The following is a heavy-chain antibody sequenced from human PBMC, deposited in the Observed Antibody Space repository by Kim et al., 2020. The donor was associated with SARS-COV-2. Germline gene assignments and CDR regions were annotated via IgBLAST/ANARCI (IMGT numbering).Heavy chain of an antibody. CDR2: IFPGDSET. CDR1: GYRFATYW. Sequence: GESLKISCKSSGYRFATYWIGWVRQMPGKGLEWMGTIFPGDSETRYSPSFQGHVTFSVDKSIDTAYLQWSSLKASDTAIYFCARSAARSNPYNWFDPWGQGTLVTVSS. J-gene: IGHJ5*02. CDR3: ARSAARSNPYNWFDP. D-gene: IGHD6-6*01. V-gene: IGHV5-51*01.